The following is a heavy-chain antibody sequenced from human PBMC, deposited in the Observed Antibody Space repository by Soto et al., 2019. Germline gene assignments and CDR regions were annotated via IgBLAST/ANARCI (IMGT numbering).Heavy chain of an antibody. CDR3: AKDPSELPVAFDI. Sequence: PGGSLRLSCAASGFTFDDYAMHWVRQAPGKGLEWVSGISWNSGSIGYADSVKGRFTISRDNAKNSLYLQMNSLRAEDTALYYWAKDPSELPVAFDIWGKWPMGTVSS. V-gene: IGHV3-9*01. CDR1: GFTFDDYA. CDR2: ISWNSGSI. D-gene: IGHD1-7*01. J-gene: IGHJ3*02.